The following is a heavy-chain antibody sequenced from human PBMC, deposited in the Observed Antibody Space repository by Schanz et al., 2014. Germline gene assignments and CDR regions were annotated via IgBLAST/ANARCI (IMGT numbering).Heavy chain of an antibody. J-gene: IGHJ5*02. CDR3: ARTLVNGSRKWFVP. CDR2: VYATGRT. CDR1: GASVSSFY. V-gene: IGHV4-4*07. D-gene: IGHD3-10*01. Sequence: QVQLQESGPGLVKPSETLSLTCAVSGASVSSFYWSWIRQPAGKGLEWIGHVYATGRTKYNPSLKSRVTMSVEPSQKQISLKLTSVTAADTAVYYCARTLVNGSRKWFVPWGPGTQVTVSS.